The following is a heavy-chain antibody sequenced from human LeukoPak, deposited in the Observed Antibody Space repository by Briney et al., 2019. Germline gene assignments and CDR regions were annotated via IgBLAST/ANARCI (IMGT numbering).Heavy chain of an antibody. J-gene: IGHJ4*02. CDR2: INLSGST. CDR1: GGSFSGSY. D-gene: IGHD3-3*01. CDR3: ARVSISLFGVVTAHFDS. V-gene: IGHV4-34*01. Sequence: SETLSLTCGVSGGSFSGSYWGWIRQPPGKGLEWIGEINLSGSTNYNSPLTSRVTISLDTSKNQFSLNLRSVTTADTAVYYCARVSISLFGVVTAHFDSWDQGTLVAVSS.